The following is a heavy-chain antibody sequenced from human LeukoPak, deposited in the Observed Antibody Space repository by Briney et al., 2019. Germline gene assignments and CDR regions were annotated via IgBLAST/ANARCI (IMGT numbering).Heavy chain of an antibody. Sequence: SETLSLTCGVSGMSLSDYYWTWIRQSPGKGLEWIGEVSHDGDTNYNPSLKSRVSISVDTSNDQFSLKLSSVAAADTGVYYCARRALDYDDVAYFYARCSDVWGQGIKVTVS. D-gene: IGHD4-17*01. CDR3: ARRALDYDDVAYFYARCSDV. J-gene: IGHJ6*02. CDR1: GMSLSDYY. CDR2: VSHDGDT. V-gene: IGHV4-34*01.